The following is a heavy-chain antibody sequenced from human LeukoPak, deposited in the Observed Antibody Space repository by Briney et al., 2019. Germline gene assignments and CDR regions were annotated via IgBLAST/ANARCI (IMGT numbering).Heavy chain of an antibody. V-gene: IGHV3-9*01. D-gene: IGHD3-22*01. CDR1: GFTFDDNA. CDR2: ISWNSGSI. CDR3: AKAYYYDSSGYSSRFDY. Sequence: PGRSLRLSCAASGFTFDDNAMHWVRQAPGKGLEWVSGISWNSGSIGYADSVKGRFTISRDNAKNSLYLQMNSLRAEDTALYYCAKAYYYDSSGYSSRFDYWGQGTLVTVSS. J-gene: IGHJ4*02.